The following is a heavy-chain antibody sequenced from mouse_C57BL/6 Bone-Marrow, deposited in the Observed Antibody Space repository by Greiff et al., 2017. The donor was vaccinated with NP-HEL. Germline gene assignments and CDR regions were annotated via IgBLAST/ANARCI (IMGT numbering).Heavy chain of an antibody. J-gene: IGHJ1*03. CDR2: IYPRSGNT. CDR1: GYTFTSYG. V-gene: IGHV1-81*01. D-gene: IGHD1-1*01. Sequence: VQLQQSGAELARPGASVKLSCKASGYTFTSYGISWVKQRTGQGLEWIGKIYPRSGNTYYNEKLKGKATLTADKSSSTAYMELRSLTSEDSAVYFCARSGTTVVARYFDVWGTGTTVTVSS. CDR3: ARSGTTVVARYFDV.